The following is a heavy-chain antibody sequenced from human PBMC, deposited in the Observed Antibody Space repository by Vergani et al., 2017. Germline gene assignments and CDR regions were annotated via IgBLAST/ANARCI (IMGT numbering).Heavy chain of an antibody. CDR1: GFTFSDYY. Sequence: VQLVESGGGLVKPGGSLRLSCAASGFTFSDYYMRWIRQAPGKGLEWVSVIYSGGSTYYADSVKGRFTISRDNSKTTLYLQMNSLRAEGTAVYYCAKVSFFMATVTTQDYWGQGTLVTVSS. J-gene: IGHJ4*02. CDR3: AKVSFFMATVTTQDY. CDR2: IYSGGST. V-gene: IGHV3-66*01. D-gene: IGHD4-17*01.